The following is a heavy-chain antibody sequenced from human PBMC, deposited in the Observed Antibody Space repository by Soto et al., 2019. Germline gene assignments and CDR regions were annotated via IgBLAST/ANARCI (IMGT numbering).Heavy chain of an antibody. J-gene: IGHJ4*02. CDR1: GFTFSSYE. CDR2: ISSSGSGT. D-gene: IGHD2-8*02. V-gene: IGHV3-48*03. CDR3: VRDLHEPLATDALRVAN. Sequence: GGSLRLSCAASGFTFSSYEMHWVRQAPGKGLEWISYISSSGSGTLYADSVRGRFTMSRDNTKNSVSLQMSSLRAEDTAVYYCVRDLHEPLATDALRVANWGQGTQVTVSS.